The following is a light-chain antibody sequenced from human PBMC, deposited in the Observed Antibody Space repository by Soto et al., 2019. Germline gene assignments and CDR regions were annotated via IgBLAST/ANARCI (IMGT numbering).Light chain of an antibody. CDR1: QTVSSN. J-gene: IGKJ1*01. Sequence: DIVMTQSPATLSVSPGERATLSCRASQTVSSNLAWYQQRAGQAPRLLIYGAFTRATGVPARCSGSGSGTEFTLTISSLQSEDFAVYYCQHYNNWPTWTFGKGTKV. V-gene: IGKV3-15*01. CDR3: QHYNNWPTWT. CDR2: GAF.